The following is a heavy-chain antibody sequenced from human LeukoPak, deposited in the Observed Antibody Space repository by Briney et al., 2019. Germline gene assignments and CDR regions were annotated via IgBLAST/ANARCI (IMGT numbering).Heavy chain of an antibody. Sequence: SETLSLTCTVSGGSISSYYWSWIRQPPGKGLEWIGYIYYSGSTNYNPSLKSRVTISVDTSKNQFSLKLSSVTAADTAVYYCASYCSSTSCYNNHAFDIWGQGTMVTVSS. J-gene: IGHJ3*02. CDR1: GGSISSYY. CDR3: ASYCSSTSCYNNHAFDI. CDR2: IYYSGST. V-gene: IGHV4-59*01. D-gene: IGHD2-2*02.